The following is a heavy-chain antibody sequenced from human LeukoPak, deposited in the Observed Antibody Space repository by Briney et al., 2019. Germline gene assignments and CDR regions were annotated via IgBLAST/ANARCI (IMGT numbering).Heavy chain of an antibody. V-gene: IGHV3-20*04. CDR3: AREASCSSTSCYFDY. CDR2: INWNGGST. Sequence: GGSLRLSCAASGFTFDDYGMSWVRQAPGKGLEWVSGINWNGGSTGYADSVKGRFTISRDNAKNSLYLQMNSLRAEDTAVYYCAREASCSSTSCYFDYWGQGTLVTVSS. D-gene: IGHD2-2*01. J-gene: IGHJ4*02. CDR1: GFTFDDYG.